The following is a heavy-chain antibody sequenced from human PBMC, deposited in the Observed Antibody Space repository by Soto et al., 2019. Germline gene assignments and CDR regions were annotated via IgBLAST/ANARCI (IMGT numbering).Heavy chain of an antibody. J-gene: IGHJ4*02. CDR1: VFTFNSYA. V-gene: IGHV3-23*01. CDR2: ISGSGGST. CDR3: VKDQGGYSGYVFDY. Sequence: PGGSLRLSCAASVFTFNSYAMSWVRQAPGKGLEWVSAISGSGGSTYYADSVKGRFTISRDNSKNTLYLQMSSLRAEDTAVYYCVKDQGGYSGYVFDYWGQGTLVTVSS. D-gene: IGHD5-12*01.